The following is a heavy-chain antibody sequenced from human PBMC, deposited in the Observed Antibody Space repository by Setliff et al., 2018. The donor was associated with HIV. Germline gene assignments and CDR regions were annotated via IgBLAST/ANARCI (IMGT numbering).Heavy chain of an antibody. V-gene: IGHV3-48*04. Sequence: GGSLRLSCAASGFPFSNYCMNWVRQAPGKGLQWLSYISSSGDSVYGDSMKGRFTVSRDNAKNSLSLQMNSLRVEDTAVYYCADPPSGYWGQGTLVTVSS. CDR1: GFPFSNYC. CDR3: ADPPSGY. D-gene: IGHD3-10*01. CDR2: ISSSGDSV. J-gene: IGHJ4*02.